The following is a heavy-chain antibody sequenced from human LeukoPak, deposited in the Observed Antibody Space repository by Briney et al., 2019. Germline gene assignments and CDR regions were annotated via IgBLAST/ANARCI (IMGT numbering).Heavy chain of an antibody. CDR2: IYYSGST. Sequence: PSETLSLTCTVSGGSISSYYWSWIRQPPGKGLEWIGYIYYSGSTNYNPSLKSRATISVDTSKNQFSLKLSSVTAADTAVYYCARHSSGWYVFDYWGQGTLVTVSS. CDR1: GGSISSYY. V-gene: IGHV4-59*08. J-gene: IGHJ4*02. CDR3: ARHSSGWYVFDY. D-gene: IGHD6-19*01.